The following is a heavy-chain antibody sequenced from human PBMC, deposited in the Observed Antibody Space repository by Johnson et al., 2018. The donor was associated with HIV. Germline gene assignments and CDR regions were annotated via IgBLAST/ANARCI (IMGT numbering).Heavy chain of an antibody. CDR3: AKGFFELDDAFDI. CDR2: ISYDGSNK. CDR1: DFTFSNNA. D-gene: IGHD3/OR15-3a*01. Sequence: QVQLVESGGGVVQPGRSLRLSCAASDFTFSNNAIHWVRQAPGKGLEWVAVISYDGSNKYYADSVKGRFTISRDNSKNTLYLQMNSLRAEDTAVYYCAKGFFELDDAFDIWGQGTMVTVSS. V-gene: IGHV3-30*18. J-gene: IGHJ3*02.